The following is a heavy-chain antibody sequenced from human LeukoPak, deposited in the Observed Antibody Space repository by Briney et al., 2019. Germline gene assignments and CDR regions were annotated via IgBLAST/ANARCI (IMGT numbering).Heavy chain of an antibody. Sequence: SVKVSCKASGGTFSSYAISWVRQAPGQGLEWMGGIIPIFGTANYAQKFQGRVTITADESTSTAYMELSSLTSEDTAVYYCARSQELVVTPAYYFDYGGQGTLVTVSS. D-gene: IGHD4-23*01. CDR2: IIPIFGTA. J-gene: IGHJ4*02. CDR1: GGTFSSYA. V-gene: IGHV1-69*01. CDR3: ARSQELVVTPAYYFDY.